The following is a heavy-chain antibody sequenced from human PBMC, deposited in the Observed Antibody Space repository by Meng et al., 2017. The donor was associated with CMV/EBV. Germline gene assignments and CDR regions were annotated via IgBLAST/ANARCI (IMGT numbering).Heavy chain of an antibody. CDR3: VGEVDY. CDR1: GTSFSDYS. Sequence: SETLSLTCAVYGTSFSDYSWTWIRQPPGKGLEWIGQINHIGDTNYNPSLKSRLTMSVDTSKDQFSLKLSSLTAADTAVYYCVGEVDYWGQGTPVTVSS. J-gene: IGHJ4*02. V-gene: IGHV4-34*01. CDR2: INHIGDT.